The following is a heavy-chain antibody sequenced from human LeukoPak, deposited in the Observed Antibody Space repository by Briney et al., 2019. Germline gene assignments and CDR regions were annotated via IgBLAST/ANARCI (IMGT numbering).Heavy chain of an antibody. J-gene: IGHJ4*02. D-gene: IGHD5-24*01. Sequence: GGSLRLSCAASGFTFTSYAMHWVRQAPGKGLEWVAVISYDGSNKYYADSVKGRFTISRDNSKNTLYLQMNSLRAEDTAVYYCARAGRDGYNYRVYYFDYWGQGTLVTASS. CDR3: ARAGRDGYNYRVYYFDY. V-gene: IGHV3-30-3*01. CDR1: GFTFTSYA. CDR2: ISYDGSNK.